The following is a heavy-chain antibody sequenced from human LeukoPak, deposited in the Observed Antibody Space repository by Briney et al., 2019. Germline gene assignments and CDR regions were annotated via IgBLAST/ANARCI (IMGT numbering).Heavy chain of an antibody. CDR3: ARDRYCGGDCYSYAFDI. J-gene: IGHJ3*02. CDR1: GGSISSYY. D-gene: IGHD2-21*02. Sequence: SETLSLTCTVPGGSISSYYWSWIRQPPGKGLEWIGYIYYSGSTNYNPSLKSRVTISVDTSKNQFSLKLSSVTAADTAVYYCARDRYCGGDCYSYAFDIWGQGTMVTVSS. V-gene: IGHV4-59*01. CDR2: IYYSGST.